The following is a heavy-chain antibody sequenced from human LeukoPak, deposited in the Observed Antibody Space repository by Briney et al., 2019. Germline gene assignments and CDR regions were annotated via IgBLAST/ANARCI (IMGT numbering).Heavy chain of an antibody. V-gene: IGHV3-33*06. Sequence: GRSLRLSCAASGFTFSSYGMHWVRQAPGKGLEWVAVIWYDGSYKYYVDSVKGRFTISRDNSKNTLYLQMNSLRAEDTAVYYCAKRDGVFWGQGTLVTVSS. J-gene: IGHJ4*02. CDR2: IWYDGSYK. CDR1: GFTFSSYG. D-gene: IGHD2-8*01. CDR3: AKRDGVF.